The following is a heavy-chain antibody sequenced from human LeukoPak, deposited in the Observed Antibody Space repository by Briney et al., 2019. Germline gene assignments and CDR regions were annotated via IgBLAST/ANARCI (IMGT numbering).Heavy chain of an antibody. Sequence: SETLSLTCTVSGGSVTTYYWSWIRQPPGKGLEWIGYMFHSGSTNCHPSLKSRVTFSIDASKNHFSLKLTSVTAADTAIYYCAKHSAHYGGNAYFDCWGQGAPVTVSS. CDR3: AKHSAHYGGNAYFDC. J-gene: IGHJ4*02. CDR1: GGSVTTYY. V-gene: IGHV4-59*08. CDR2: MFHSGST. D-gene: IGHD4-23*01.